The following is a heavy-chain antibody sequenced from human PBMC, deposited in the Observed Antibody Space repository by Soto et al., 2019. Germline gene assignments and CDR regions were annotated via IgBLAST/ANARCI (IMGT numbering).Heavy chain of an antibody. V-gene: IGHV1-18*01. CDR2: ISAYNGNT. Sequence: ASVKVSCKASGYTLTSYGISWVRQAPGQGLEWMGWISAYNGNTNYAQKLQGRVTMTTNTSTSTAYMKLRSLRTDGTAMYYCARAFLYYYDSRRGVDYWGQGTLVTVSS. CDR1: GYTLTSYG. CDR3: ARAFLYYYDSRRGVDY. D-gene: IGHD3-22*01. J-gene: IGHJ4*02.